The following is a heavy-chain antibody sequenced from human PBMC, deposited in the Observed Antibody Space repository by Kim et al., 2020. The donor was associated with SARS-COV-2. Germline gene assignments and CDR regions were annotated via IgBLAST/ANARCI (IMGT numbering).Heavy chain of an antibody. CDR2: INHSGST. Sequence: SETLSLTCAVYGGSFSGYYWSWIRQPPGKGLEWIGEINHSGSTNYNPSLKSRVTISVDTSKNQFSLKLSSVTAADTAVYYCARDPQRYCSSTSCYAPTGKRFDPWGQGTLVTVSS. D-gene: IGHD2-2*01. CDR1: GGSFSGYY. J-gene: IGHJ5*02. CDR3: ARDPQRYCSSTSCYAPTGKRFDP. V-gene: IGHV4-34*01.